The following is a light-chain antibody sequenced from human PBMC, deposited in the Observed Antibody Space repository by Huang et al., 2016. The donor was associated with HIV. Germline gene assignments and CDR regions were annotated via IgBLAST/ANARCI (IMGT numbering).Light chain of an antibody. J-gene: IGKJ2*01. CDR2: AAT. V-gene: IGKV1-39*01. CDR3: QQTYITPLT. CDR1: QRISSY. Sequence: DIQMTQSPSSLSASVGDRVTITCRASQRISSYLNWYQQKPGTAPKVLIYAATSLQSGVPSRLSGSGAGTDFTLTNNNLQPEDSATYYCQQTYITPLTFGQGTKLEIK.